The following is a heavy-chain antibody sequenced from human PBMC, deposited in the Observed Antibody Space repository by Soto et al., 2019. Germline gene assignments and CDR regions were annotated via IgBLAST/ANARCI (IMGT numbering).Heavy chain of an antibody. Sequence: QVQLVQSGAEVKKPGASVKVSCKASGYSFTNYDINWVRQATGQGLEWMGYMNPNSGNTDYAQKFQGRVTITRSTSISTASMELSSLTSEDTAVYYCARGERAGDYTFYFYYYGLAVWGQGTTVAVSS. D-gene: IGHD4-17*01. CDR2: MNPNSGNT. CDR3: ARGERAGDYTFYFYYYGLAV. CDR1: GYSFTNYD. J-gene: IGHJ6*02. V-gene: IGHV1-8*03.